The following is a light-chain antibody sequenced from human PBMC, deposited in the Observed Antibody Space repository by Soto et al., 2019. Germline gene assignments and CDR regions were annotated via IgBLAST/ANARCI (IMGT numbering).Light chain of an antibody. CDR2: EGS. CDR3: CSYAGSYV. Sequence: QSVLSQPASVSGSPGQLITISCTGTSSDVGSYNLVSWYQQHPGKAPKLMIYEGSKRPSGVSNRFSGSKSGNTASLTISGLQAEDEADYYCCSYAGSYVFGTGTKVTVL. J-gene: IGLJ1*01. CDR1: SSDVGSYNL. V-gene: IGLV2-23*01.